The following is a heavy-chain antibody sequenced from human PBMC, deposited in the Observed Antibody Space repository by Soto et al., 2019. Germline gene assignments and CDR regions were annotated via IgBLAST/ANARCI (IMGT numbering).Heavy chain of an antibody. CDR2: IYYSGST. V-gene: IGHV4-59*01. D-gene: IGHD6-19*01. J-gene: IGHJ5*02. CDR3: ARKGIAVAGTRENWFDP. Sequence: LSLPCTVSGGSLSSYYWSWIRQPPGKGLEWIGYIYYSGSTNYNPSLKSRVTISVDTSKNQFSLKLSSVTAADTAVYYCARKGIAVAGTRENWFDPWGQGTLVTVSS. CDR1: GGSLSSYY.